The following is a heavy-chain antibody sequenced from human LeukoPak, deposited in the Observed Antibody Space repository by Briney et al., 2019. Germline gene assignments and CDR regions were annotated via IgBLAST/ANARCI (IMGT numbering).Heavy chain of an antibody. D-gene: IGHD3-3*01. Sequence: GESLKISCKGSGYSFTSYWIGWVRQMPGKGLEWMGIIYPGDSDTRYSPSFQGQVTTSADKSISTAYLQWSSLKASDTAMYYCAGLLRFRGYYFDYWGQGTLVTVSS. CDR1: GYSFTSYW. J-gene: IGHJ4*02. CDR2: IYPGDSDT. V-gene: IGHV5-51*01. CDR3: AGLLRFRGYYFDY.